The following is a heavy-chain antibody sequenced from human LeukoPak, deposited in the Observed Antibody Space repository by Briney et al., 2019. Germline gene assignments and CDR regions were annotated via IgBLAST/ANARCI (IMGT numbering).Heavy chain of an antibody. D-gene: IGHD3-3*01. V-gene: IGHV1-69*05. Sequence: ASVKVSCKASGGTFSSYAISWVRQAPGQGLEWMGGIIPIFGTANYAQKFQGRVTITTDESTSTAYMELSSLRSEDTAVYYCARRAGDFWSGYDNYYYMDVWGKGTTVTVSS. CDR1: GGTFSSYA. CDR3: ARRAGDFWSGYDNYYYMDV. CDR2: IIPIFGTA. J-gene: IGHJ6*03.